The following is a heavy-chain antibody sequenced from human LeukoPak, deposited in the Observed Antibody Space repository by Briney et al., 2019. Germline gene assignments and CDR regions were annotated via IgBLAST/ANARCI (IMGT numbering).Heavy chain of an antibody. CDR2: IISMTGKV. CDR1: GGTFSSHV. Sequence: GASVKVSCKASGGTFSSHVISWVRQAPGQGLEWMGRIISMTGKVDYAQNFQGRVTITRDESTSTVYMELRSLRSEDTAAYYCARAGDPWGQGTLVTVSS. J-gene: IGHJ5*02. V-gene: IGHV1-69*05. CDR3: ARAGDP.